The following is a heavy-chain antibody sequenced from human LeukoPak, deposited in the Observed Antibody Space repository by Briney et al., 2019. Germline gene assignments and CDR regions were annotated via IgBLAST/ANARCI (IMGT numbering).Heavy chain of an antibody. D-gene: IGHD6-19*01. CDR3: ARVSPNGSGWSDY. CDR1: GFTFSSYA. V-gene: IGHV3-53*01. J-gene: IGHJ4*02. CDR2: IYSGGST. Sequence: GGSLRLSCAASGFTFSSYAMSWVRQAPGKGLEWVSVIYSGGSTYYADSVKGRFTISRDNSKNTLYLQMNSLRAEDTAVYYCARVSPNGSGWSDYWGQGTLVTVSS.